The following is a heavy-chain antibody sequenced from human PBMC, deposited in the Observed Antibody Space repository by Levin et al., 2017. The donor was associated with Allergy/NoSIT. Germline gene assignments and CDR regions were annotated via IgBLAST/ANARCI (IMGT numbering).Heavy chain of an antibody. D-gene: IGHD1-26*01. V-gene: IGHV1-69*13. J-gene: IGHJ6*02. CDR3: AREDGSYAPSYGMDV. Sequence: SVKVSCKASGGTFSSYAISWVRQAPGQGLEWMGGIIPIFGTANYAQKFQGRVTITADESTSTAYMELSSLRSEDTAVYYCAREDGSYAPSYGMDVWGQGTTVTVSS. CDR1: GGTFSSYA. CDR2: IIPIFGTA.